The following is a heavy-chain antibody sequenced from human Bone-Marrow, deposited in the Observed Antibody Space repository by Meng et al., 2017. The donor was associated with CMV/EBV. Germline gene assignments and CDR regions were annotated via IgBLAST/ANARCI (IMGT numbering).Heavy chain of an antibody. V-gene: IGHV1-2*02. Sequence: GYTFTGYYMHWLRQAPGQGLEWMGWINPNSGGTNYAQKFQGRVTMTRDTSISTAYMELSRLRSDDTAVYYCARDLLYQLLSVRWFDPWGQGTLVTVSS. CDR1: GYTFTGYY. J-gene: IGHJ5*02. CDR2: INPNSGGT. D-gene: IGHD2-2*01. CDR3: ARDLLYQLLSVRWFDP.